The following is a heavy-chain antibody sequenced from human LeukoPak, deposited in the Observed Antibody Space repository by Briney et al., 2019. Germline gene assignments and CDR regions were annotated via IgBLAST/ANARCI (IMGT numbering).Heavy chain of an antibody. CDR2: IYYSGST. J-gene: IGHJ5*02. CDR3: ARFPYSSSWDYRFDP. CDR1: GGSISSSSYY. D-gene: IGHD6-13*01. V-gene: IGHV4-39*01. Sequence: PSETLSLTCTASGGSISSSSYYWGWIRQPPGKGLEWIGSIYYSGSTYYNPPLKSRVTISVDTSKNQFSLKLSSVTAADTAVYYCARFPYSSSWDYRFDPWGQGTLVTVSS.